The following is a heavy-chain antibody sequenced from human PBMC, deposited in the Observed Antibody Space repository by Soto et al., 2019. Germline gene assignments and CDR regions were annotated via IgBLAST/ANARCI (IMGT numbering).Heavy chain of an antibody. D-gene: IGHD3-22*01. Sequence: GGSLRLSCAASGFTFSSYAMHWVRQAPGKGLEWVAVISYDGSNKYYADSVKGRFTISRDNSKNTLYLQMNSLRAEDTAVYYCARQPTYYYDSSGLDYWGQGTLVTVSS. CDR1: GFTFSSYA. CDR3: ARQPTYYYDSSGLDY. J-gene: IGHJ4*02. CDR2: ISYDGSNK. V-gene: IGHV3-30-3*01.